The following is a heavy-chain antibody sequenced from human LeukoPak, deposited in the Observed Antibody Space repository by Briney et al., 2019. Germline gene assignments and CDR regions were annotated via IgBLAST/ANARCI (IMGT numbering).Heavy chain of an antibody. D-gene: IGHD5-24*01. CDR1: GFTFSSYW. J-gene: IGHJ4*02. CDR3: ARASNPWLQLS. CDR2: IKQDGSEK. V-gene: IGHV3-7*05. Sequence: GGSLRLSCVASGFTFSSYWMSWVRQAPGKGLEWLANIKQDGSEKYYVDSVKGRFTISRDNPKNSLYLQMNSLRAEDTAVYYCARASNPWLQLSWGQGTLVTVSS.